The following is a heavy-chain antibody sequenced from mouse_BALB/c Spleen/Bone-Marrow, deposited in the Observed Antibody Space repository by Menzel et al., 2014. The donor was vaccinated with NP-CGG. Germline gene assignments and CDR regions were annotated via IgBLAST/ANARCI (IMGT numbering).Heavy chain of an antibody. V-gene: IGHV4-1*02. CDR3: AILGYYGCFAY. D-gene: IGHD2-3*01. CDR1: GFDFSRYW. J-gene: IGHJ2*01. CDR2: INPDSRTT. Sequence: EVKLMESGGGLVQPGGSLKFSCAASGFDFSRYWMSWVRQAPGKGLEWIGEINPDSRTTNYAPSLKYKFIISRDNAKNTLYLQMIKGRSEDTALYYCAILGYYGCFAYWGQGTTLTVSS.